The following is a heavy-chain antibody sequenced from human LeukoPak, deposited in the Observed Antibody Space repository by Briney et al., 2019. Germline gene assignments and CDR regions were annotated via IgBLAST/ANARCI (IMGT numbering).Heavy chain of an antibody. V-gene: IGHV4-59*01. CDR3: ASLTGRYSSSSEWFDP. Sequence: PSETLSLTCAVYGGSFSGYHWSWIRQPPGKGLEWIGCIYYSGSTNYNPSLKSRVTISVDTSKYQFPLKLSSVSAADTAVYYCASLTGRYSSSSEWFDPWGQGTLVTVSS. D-gene: IGHD6-6*01. CDR1: GGSFSGYH. J-gene: IGHJ5*02. CDR2: IYYSGST.